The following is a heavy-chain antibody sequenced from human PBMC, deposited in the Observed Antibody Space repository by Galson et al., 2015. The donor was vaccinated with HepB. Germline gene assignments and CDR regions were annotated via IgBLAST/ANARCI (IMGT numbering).Heavy chain of an antibody. CDR1: GYTFNSAW. J-gene: IGHJ4*02. Sequence: SLRLSCAGSGYTFNSAWMNWVRQAPGKGLEWVARIRTQSEGRTAYATPERGRYTISRDDSNNALYLHMNNLKPEGTAMYYCTADVPEPLSQIDHWGQGTLVTVSS. CDR2: IRTQSEGRT. V-gene: IGHV3-15*01. CDR3: TADVPEPLSQIDH. D-gene: IGHD1-14*01.